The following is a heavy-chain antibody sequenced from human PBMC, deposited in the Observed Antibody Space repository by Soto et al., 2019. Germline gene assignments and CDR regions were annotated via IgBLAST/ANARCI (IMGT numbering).Heavy chain of an antibody. J-gene: IGHJ5*02. CDR3: ARAPEYSYGPSWFDP. V-gene: IGHV3-66*01. CDR1: GFTVSSYH. CDR2: IYSAGSA. D-gene: IGHD5-18*01. Sequence: PGGSLRLSCAASGFTVSSYHMSWVRQAPGKGLEWISVIYSAGSADFADSVKGRFTISRDNSKNTLYLQMSSLRAEDTAVYYCARAPEYSYGPSWFDPWGQGTLVTVSS.